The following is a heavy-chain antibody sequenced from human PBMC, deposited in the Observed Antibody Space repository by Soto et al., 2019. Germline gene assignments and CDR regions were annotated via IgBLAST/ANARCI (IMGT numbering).Heavy chain of an antibody. V-gene: IGHV4-59*01. CDR3: ARGGPHFDY. CDR1: GGSISSYY. CDR2: IYYSGST. J-gene: IGHJ4*02. Sequence: PSETLSLTCTVSGGSISSYYWSWIRQPPGEGLEWIGYIYYSGSTNYNPSLKSRVTISVDTPKNQFSLKLSSVTAADTAVYYCARGGPHFDYWGQGTLVTVSS.